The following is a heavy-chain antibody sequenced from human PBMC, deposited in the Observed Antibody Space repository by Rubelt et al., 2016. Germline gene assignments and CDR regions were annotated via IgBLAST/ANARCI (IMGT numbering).Heavy chain of an antibody. V-gene: IGHV3-13*01. Sequence: EVQLVESGGGLVQPGGSLRLSCAASGFTFSSYDMHWVRQATGKGLEWVSAIGTAGDTYYPGSVKGRFTISRENDKNSLYLQMNSLRAEDTAVYYCARARPYYDFWSGSPPPRYGMDVWGQGTTVTVSS. J-gene: IGHJ6*02. CDR1: GFTFSSYD. CDR2: IGTAGDT. CDR3: ARARPYYDFWSGSPPPRYGMDV. D-gene: IGHD3-3*01.